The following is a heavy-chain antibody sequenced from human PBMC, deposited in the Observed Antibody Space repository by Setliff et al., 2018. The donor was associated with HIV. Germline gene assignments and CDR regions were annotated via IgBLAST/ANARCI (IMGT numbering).Heavy chain of an antibody. D-gene: IGHD6-13*01. CDR1: GGSISTYY. V-gene: IGHV4-59*12. CDR3: ARTLAAAGPGYYYSYYMDV. CDR2: IYYSGST. J-gene: IGHJ6*03. Sequence: SETLSLTCTVSGGSISTYYWSWIRQPPGKRLEWIGYIYYSGSTNYNPSLKSRVTISVDTSKNQFSLKLTSVTAADTAVYYCARTLAAAGPGYYYSYYMDVWGKGTTVTVSS.